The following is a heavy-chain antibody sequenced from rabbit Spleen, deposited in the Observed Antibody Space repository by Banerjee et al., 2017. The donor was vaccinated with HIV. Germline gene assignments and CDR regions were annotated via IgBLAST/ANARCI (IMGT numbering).Heavy chain of an antibody. CDR2: IDPIFGST. CDR1: GFDFSDYG. CDR3: LRDRANIGGDYGPYYFDL. D-gene: IGHD2-1*01. V-gene: IGHV1S47*01. Sequence: QEQLKETGGGLVQPGGSLKLSCKGSGFDFSDYGVSWVRQAPGKGLEWIGYIDPIFGSTYYANWVNGRFTISRHNAQNTLYLQLDSLTAADTATYFCLRDRANIGGDYGPYYFDLWGPGTLVTVS. J-gene: IGHJ4*01.